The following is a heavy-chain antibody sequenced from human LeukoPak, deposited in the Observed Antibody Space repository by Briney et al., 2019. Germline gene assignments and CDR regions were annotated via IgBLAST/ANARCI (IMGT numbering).Heavy chain of an antibody. J-gene: IGHJ6*03. Sequence: GGSLTLSCASSGFTVSSNYMSWVRQAPGKGVGWVSVIYSGGSTYYADSVKGRFTISRDNSKNTLYLQMNSLRAEDTAVYYCASGSGSYRTPYYYIDVWGTGTTVTVSS. CDR3: ASGSGSYRTPYYYIDV. CDR2: IYSGGST. V-gene: IGHV3-53*01. CDR1: GFTVSSNY. D-gene: IGHD3-10*01.